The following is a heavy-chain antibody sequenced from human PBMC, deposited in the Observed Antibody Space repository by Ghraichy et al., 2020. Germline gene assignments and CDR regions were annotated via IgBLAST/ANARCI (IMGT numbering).Heavy chain of an antibody. J-gene: IGHJ6*02. D-gene: IGHD6-6*01. CDR1: GFTFSSYA. CDR2: ISGSGGGT. Sequence: GESLNISCAASGFTFSSYAMNWVRQAPGKGLEWVSFISGSGGGTYYADSVRGRFTISRDNSKNTLYLQMSSLRAEDTALYYCAKVSSSGGGIYYHGMDVWGRGTAVTVSS. CDR3: AKVSSSGGGIYYHGMDV. V-gene: IGHV3-23*01.